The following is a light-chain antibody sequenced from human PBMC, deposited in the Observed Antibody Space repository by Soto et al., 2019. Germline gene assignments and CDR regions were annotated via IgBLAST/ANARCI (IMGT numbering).Light chain of an antibody. CDR1: QSVSSN. Sequence: EIVMPQSPATLSVSPGESAPLSCRASQSVSSNLAWYQQKPGQAPRLLIYGASTRATGIPARFSGSGSGTEFTLTISSLQSEDFAVYYCHQYDNWPKTVGQGTRLEIK. CDR3: HQYDNWPKT. CDR2: GAS. V-gene: IGKV3-15*01. J-gene: IGKJ5*01.